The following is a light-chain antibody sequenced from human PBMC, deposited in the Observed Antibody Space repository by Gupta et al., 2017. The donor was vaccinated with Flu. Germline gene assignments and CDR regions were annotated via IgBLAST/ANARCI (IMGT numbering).Light chain of an antibody. Sequence: SITISCTGTSSDVGGYNYVSWYQQHPGKAPKLMIYEVIKRPSGVSNRFSGSKSGNTASLTISGLQAEDEAYYYCSSYTSSNSVEFGGGTKLTVL. CDR1: SSDVGGYNY. J-gene: IGLJ3*02. CDR2: EVI. CDR3: SSYTSSNSVE. V-gene: IGLV2-14*01.